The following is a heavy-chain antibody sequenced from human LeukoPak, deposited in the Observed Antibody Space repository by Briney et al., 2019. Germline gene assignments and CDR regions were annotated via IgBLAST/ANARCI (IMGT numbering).Heavy chain of an antibody. CDR1: GYSISSGYY. CDR2: IYHSGST. D-gene: IGHD4-17*01. V-gene: IGHV4-38-2*02. CDR3: ARAYGDYVGDYFDY. Sequence: SETLSLTCTVSGYSISSGYYWGWIRPPPGKGLEGIGSIYHSGSTYYNPSLKSRVTISVDTSKNQFSLKLSSVTAADTAVYYWARAYGDYVGDYFDYWGQGTLVTVSS. J-gene: IGHJ4*02.